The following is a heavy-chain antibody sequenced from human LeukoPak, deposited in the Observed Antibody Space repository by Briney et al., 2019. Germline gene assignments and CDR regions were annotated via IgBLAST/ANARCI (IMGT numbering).Heavy chain of an antibody. CDR1: GFTFSNHE. J-gene: IGHJ3*02. Sequence: GGSLRLSCVASGFTFSNHEMNWVRQAPGKGLEWVSYITTSGSTIYYADSVKGRFTISRDNAKNSLYLQMNSLRAGDTAVYFCTRRMRGLGSYSDAFDIWGQGTMVTVSS. CDR3: TRRMRGLGSYSDAFDI. V-gene: IGHV3-48*03. D-gene: IGHD3-10*01. CDR2: ITTSGSTI.